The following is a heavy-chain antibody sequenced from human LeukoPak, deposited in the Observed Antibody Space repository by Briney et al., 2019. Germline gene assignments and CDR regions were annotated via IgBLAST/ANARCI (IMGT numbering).Heavy chain of an antibody. Sequence: ETLSLTCTVSGYSISSGYYWGWIRQPPGKGLEWVSVIYSGGNTYYADSVKGRFTISRDNSKNTLYLQMNSLRAEDTAVYYCASLVGTSKTYFDLWGRGTLVTVSS. CDR2: IYSGGNT. V-gene: IGHV3-66*01. D-gene: IGHD1-26*01. J-gene: IGHJ2*01. CDR3: ASLVGTSKTYFDL. CDR1: GYSISSGYY.